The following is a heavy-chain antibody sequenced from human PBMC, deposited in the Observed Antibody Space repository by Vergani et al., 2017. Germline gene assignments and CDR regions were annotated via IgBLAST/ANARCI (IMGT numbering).Heavy chain of an antibody. Sequence: EVQLVESGGGLVQPGGSLRLSCAASGFTFSSYSMNWVRQAPGKGLEWVSYISSSSSTIYYADSVKGRFTISRDNAKNSLYLQMNSLRAEDTAVYYCAKELAPKVLTYYYDYMDVWGKGTTVTVSS. CDR1: GFTFSSYS. CDR2: ISSSSSTI. D-gene: IGHD4/OR15-4a*01. CDR3: AKELAPKVLTYYYDYMDV. V-gene: IGHV3-48*04. J-gene: IGHJ6*03.